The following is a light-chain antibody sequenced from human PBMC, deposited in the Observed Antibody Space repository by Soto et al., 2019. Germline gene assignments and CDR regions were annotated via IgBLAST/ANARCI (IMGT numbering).Light chain of an antibody. CDR3: SSYTSNNTLTTCV. CDR2: DVS. CDR1: SSDVGGYNY. J-gene: IGLJ1*01. Sequence: QSVLTQPASVSGSPGQTITISCTGTSSDVGGYNYVSWYQHHPVKAPKLMFYDVSNRPSGVSNRFSGSKSGNTASLIISGLQAEDEADYYCSSYTSNNTLTTCVFGTGTKLTVL. V-gene: IGLV2-14*03.